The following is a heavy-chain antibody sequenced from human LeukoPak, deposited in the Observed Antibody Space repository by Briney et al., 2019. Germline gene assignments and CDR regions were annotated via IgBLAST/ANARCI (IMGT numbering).Heavy chain of an antibody. CDR1: GYTFTSYG. Sequence: ASVKVSCKASGYTFTSYGISWVRQAPGQGLEWMGWISAYNGNTNYAQKLQGRVTMTTDTSTSTAYMELRSLRSDDTAVYYCARDRRFLSFYYFDYWGQGTLVTVSS. CDR2: ISAYNGNT. V-gene: IGHV1-18*01. J-gene: IGHJ4*02. CDR3: ARDRRFLSFYYFDY. D-gene: IGHD3/OR15-3a*01.